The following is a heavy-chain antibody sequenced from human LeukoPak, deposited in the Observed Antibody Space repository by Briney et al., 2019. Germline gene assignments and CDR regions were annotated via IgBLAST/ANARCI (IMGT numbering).Heavy chain of an antibody. D-gene: IGHD6-13*01. CDR1: GGSISSYY. J-gene: IGHJ4*02. CDR3: AXGFSSSWFLDY. Sequence: SETLSLTCTVSGGSISSYYWSWIRQPAGKGLEWIGRIYTSGSTNYNPSLKSRVTMSVDTSKNQFSLKLSSVTAADTAVYYCAXGFSSSWFLDYWGQGTLVTVSS. V-gene: IGHV4-4*07. CDR2: IYTSGST.